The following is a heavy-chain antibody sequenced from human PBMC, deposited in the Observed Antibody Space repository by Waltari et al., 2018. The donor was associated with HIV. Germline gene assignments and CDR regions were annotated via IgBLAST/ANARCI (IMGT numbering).Heavy chain of an antibody. D-gene: IGHD3-16*02. CDR1: GGSISSRRHY. V-gene: IGHV4-39*01. J-gene: IGHJ4*02. CDR3: ARHLNHGHDYVWGSYRPFDY. CDR2: ISSSGSS. Sequence: QLQLQESGPGLVKPSETLSLTCIVSGGSISSRRHYWGWLRQPPGKGLEWLATISSSGSSFYNPSLKSRLTISVDTSKNRFSLRLSSVTAADTAVYYCARHLNHGHDYVWGSYRPFDYWGQGTLVTVSS.